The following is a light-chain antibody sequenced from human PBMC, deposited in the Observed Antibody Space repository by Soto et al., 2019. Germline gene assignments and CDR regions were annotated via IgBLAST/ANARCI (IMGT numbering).Light chain of an antibody. CDR2: GAS. CDR3: QQYNSWPLT. V-gene: IGKV3-15*01. J-gene: IGKJ4*01. Sequence: DIMLTQSPATLSVYPGDRVTLSCRSSQPVNNNLAWYQHKPGQAPRLLIYGASTRATGISARFSGGGSGTEFTLTISSLQSEDFAVYYCQQYNSWPLTFGGGTKVDIK. CDR1: QPVNNN.